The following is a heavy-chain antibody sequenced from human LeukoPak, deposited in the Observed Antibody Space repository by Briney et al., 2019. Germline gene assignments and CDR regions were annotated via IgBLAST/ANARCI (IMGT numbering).Heavy chain of an antibody. V-gene: IGHV1-69*04. CDR2: IIPIFGIA. D-gene: IGHD6-6*01. Sequence: ASVKVSCKASGGTFSSYAISWVRQAPGQGLEWMGRIIPIFGIANYAQKFQGRVTITADKSTSTAYMELSSLRSEDTAVYYCARDNIAASPLSYYYYGMDVWGQGTTVTVSS. CDR1: GGTFSSYA. CDR3: ARDNIAASPLSYYYYGMDV. J-gene: IGHJ6*02.